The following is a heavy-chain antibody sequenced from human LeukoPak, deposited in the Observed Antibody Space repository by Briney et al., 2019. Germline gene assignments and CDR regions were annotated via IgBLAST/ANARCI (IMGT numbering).Heavy chain of an antibody. Sequence: WETLSLTCTVSGGSINNYYWSWIRQPAGKGLEWIGHIYTSGNTNYNYNPSLKSRVSMSIDTSKNQFSLKLSSVAAADTAFYYCATYSSASDAFDIWGQGTKVTVSS. D-gene: IGHD6-19*01. CDR1: GGSINNYY. V-gene: IGHV4-4*07. CDR3: ATYSSASDAFDI. CDR2: IYTSGNTNY. J-gene: IGHJ3*02.